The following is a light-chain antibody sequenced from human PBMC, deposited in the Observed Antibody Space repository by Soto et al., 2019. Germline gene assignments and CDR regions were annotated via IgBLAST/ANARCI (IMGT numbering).Light chain of an antibody. Sequence: QSALTQPASVSGSPGQSITISCTGTRSDIGAYNFVSWYQQHPGEVPKLILYDVNVRPSGVSNRFSGSKSGNTASLTISGLPAEDEADYYCTSWTTSTTMIFGGGTKLTV. CDR2: DVN. CDR1: RSDIGAYNF. V-gene: IGLV2-14*03. J-gene: IGLJ2*01. CDR3: TSWTTSTTMI.